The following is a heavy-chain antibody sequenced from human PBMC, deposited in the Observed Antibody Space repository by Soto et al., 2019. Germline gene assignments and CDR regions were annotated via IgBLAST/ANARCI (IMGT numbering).Heavy chain of an antibody. CDR1: GFTFSSYG. CDR2: IWYDGSNK. J-gene: IGHJ6*02. Sequence: GGSLRLSCAASGFTFSSYGMHWVRHAPGKGLEWVAGIWYDGSNKYYADSVKGRFTISRDNSKNTLYLQMNSLRAEDTAVYYCARELYYYDSSGYGMDVWGQGTTVTVSS. D-gene: IGHD3-22*01. V-gene: IGHV3-33*01. CDR3: ARELYYYDSSGYGMDV.